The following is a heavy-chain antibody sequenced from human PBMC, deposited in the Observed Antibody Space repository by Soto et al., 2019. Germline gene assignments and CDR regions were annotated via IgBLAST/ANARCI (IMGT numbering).Heavy chain of an antibody. CDR3: AKDSIAVAGTLHCDY. Sequence: GGSLRLSCAASGFTFSSYAMSWVRQAPGKGLEWVSAISGSGGSTYYADSVKGRFTISRDNSKNTLYLQMNSLRAEDTAVYYCAKDSIAVAGTLHCDYWGQGTTVTAPQ. D-gene: IGHD6-19*01. CDR2: ISGSGGST. CDR1: GFTFSSYA. V-gene: IGHV3-23*01. J-gene: IGHJ4*02.